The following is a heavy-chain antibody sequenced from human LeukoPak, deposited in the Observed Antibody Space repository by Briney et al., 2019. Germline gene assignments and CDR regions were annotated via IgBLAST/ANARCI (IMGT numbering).Heavy chain of an antibody. CDR2: INPNSGGT. D-gene: IGHD3-9*01. CDR3: AIHLTGYYFSHDY. V-gene: IGHV1-2*02. CDR1: GYTFTGYY. Sequence: GASVKVSCKASGYTFTGYYMHWVRQAPGQGLEWMGWINPNSGGTNYAQKFQGRVTMTRDTSISTAYMELSRLRSDDTAVYYCAIHLTGYYFSHDYWGQGTLVTVSS. J-gene: IGHJ4*02.